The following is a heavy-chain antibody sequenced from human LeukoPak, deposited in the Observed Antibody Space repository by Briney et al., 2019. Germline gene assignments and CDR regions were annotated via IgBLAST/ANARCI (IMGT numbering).Heavy chain of an antibody. J-gene: IGHJ5*02. CDR1: GYSFSVNY. V-gene: IGHV1-2*02. Sequence: VASVKVSYKASGYSFSVNYIHWVRQAPAQGLEWMGWINPKTGSTNYAEKFQGRVTMTRDTSISTCYMELSRLRSDDVAVYYCARSSGGSGRWGDNWFDPWGQGTLVIVSS. CDR2: INPKTGST. D-gene: IGHD3-10*01. CDR3: ARSSGGSGRWGDNWFDP.